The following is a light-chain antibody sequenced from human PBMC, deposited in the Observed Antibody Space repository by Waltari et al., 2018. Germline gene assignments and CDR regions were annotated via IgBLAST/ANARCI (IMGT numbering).Light chain of an antibody. CDR3: NSYTGSSSWV. Sequence: QSALTQPTSVSGSPGQSITISCTGTSRDVGFYNYVSWYQQYPGKVPQLPIYDVSDLPSGVSSRFSGSKSGNTASLTISGLQADDEADYYCNSYTGSSSWVFGGGTKLTVL. J-gene: IGLJ3*02. CDR1: SRDVGFYNY. CDR2: DVS. V-gene: IGLV2-14*01.